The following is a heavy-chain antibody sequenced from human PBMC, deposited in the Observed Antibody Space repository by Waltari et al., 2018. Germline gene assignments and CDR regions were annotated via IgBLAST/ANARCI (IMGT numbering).Heavy chain of an antibody. Sequence: QVQLVQSGAEVKKPGASVKVSCKASGYTFTGYYMHWVRQAPGQGLEWMGWINPNRGGTNYAQKFQGRVTMTRDTSISTAYMELSRLRSDDTAVYYCARGDTEWAFDIWGQGTMVTVSS. CDR3: ARGDTEWAFDI. CDR1: GYTFTGYY. D-gene: IGHD3-3*01. J-gene: IGHJ3*02. V-gene: IGHV1-2*02. CDR2: INPNRGGT.